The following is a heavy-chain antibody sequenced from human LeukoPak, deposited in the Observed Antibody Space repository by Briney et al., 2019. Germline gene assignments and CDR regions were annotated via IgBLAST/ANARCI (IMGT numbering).Heavy chain of an antibody. CDR1: GFTVSSNY. J-gene: IGHJ6*02. Sequence: GGSLRLSCAASGFTVSSNYMSWVRQAPGKGLEWVSVIYSGGSTYYADSAKGRFTISRDNSKNTLYLQMNSLRAEDTTVYYCARDGGNYGMDVWGQGTTVTVSS. D-gene: IGHD3-16*01. CDR3: ARDGGNYGMDV. CDR2: IYSGGST. V-gene: IGHV3-53*01.